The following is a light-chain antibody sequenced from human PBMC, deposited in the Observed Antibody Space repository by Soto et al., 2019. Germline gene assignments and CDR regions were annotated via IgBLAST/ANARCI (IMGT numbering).Light chain of an antibody. CDR2: GAS. CDR3: QQYGSSRFT. V-gene: IGKV3-20*01. CDR1: QSVSSSY. Sequence: EIVLTQSPGTLSLSPGERATLSCRASQSVSSSYLAWYQQKPGQAPRLLIYGASSSATGIPDRFSGSGSGTDFTLTISRLEPEDFAVYYCQQYGSSRFTFGPGTK. J-gene: IGKJ3*01.